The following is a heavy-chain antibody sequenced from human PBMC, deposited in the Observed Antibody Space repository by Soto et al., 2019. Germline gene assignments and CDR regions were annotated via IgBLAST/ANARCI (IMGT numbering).Heavy chain of an antibody. CDR2: IWNDGSTT. CDR3: ARDGSHYDVDY. D-gene: IGHD4-4*01. J-gene: IGHJ4*02. Sequence: LVESGGGVAQPGRSLRLSCTTSGFSFSPSGMHWVRQAPGKGLEWVGIIWNDGSTTHYADSVKGRFTNSRDNSMNTLYLQMNSLRDEDTAVYYCARDGSHYDVDYWGQGTLVTVSS. CDR1: GFSFSPSG. V-gene: IGHV3-33*01.